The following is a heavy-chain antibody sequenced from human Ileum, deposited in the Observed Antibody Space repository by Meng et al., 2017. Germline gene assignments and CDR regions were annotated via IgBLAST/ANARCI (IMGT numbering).Heavy chain of an antibody. Sequence: SETLSLTCTVSGGSISSYYWSWIRQLPGKGLEWIGYIYYSGSTNYNPSLKSRVTISVDTSKNQFSLKLSSVTAADTAVYYCARQITDGTVDTAMAYFDYWGQGTLVTVSS. CDR3: ARQITDGTVDTAMAYFDY. CDR1: GGSISSYY. CDR2: IYYSGST. V-gene: IGHV4-59*01. J-gene: IGHJ4*02. D-gene: IGHD5-18*01.